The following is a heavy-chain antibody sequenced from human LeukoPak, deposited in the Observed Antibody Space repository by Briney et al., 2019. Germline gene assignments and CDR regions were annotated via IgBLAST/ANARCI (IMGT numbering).Heavy chain of an antibody. J-gene: IGHJ4*02. CDR1: GGSISSYY. CDR3: AQLRYFDWLLYY. Sequence: SETLSLTCTVSGGSISSYYWGWLRQPPGKGLEWIGSIYYSGSTYYNPSLKSRVTISVDTSKNQFSLKLSSVTAADTAVYYCAQLRYFDWLLYYWGQGTLVTVSS. V-gene: IGHV4-39*07. CDR2: IYYSGST. D-gene: IGHD3-9*01.